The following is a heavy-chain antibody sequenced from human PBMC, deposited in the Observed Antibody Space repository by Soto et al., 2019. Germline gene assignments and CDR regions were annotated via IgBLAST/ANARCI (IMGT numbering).Heavy chain of an antibody. CDR2: ISHDGTVK. V-gene: IGHV3-30*18. D-gene: IGHD5-18*01. Sequence: PGGSLRLSCAASRFTFSNYGMQWVRQAPGKGLEWVAVISHDGTVKYYADSVKGRFTISRDNFQNTLDLQMDSLRAEDTAVYYFAKERDTRSSFCFYSWGQGTLVTVSS. CDR1: RFTFSNYG. CDR3: AKERDTRSSFCFYS. J-gene: IGHJ4*02.